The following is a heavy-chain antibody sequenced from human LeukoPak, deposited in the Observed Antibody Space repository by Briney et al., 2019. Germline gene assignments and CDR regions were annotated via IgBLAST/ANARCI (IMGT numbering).Heavy chain of an antibody. CDR1: GGSISNSY. J-gene: IGHJ4*02. D-gene: IGHD6-19*01. V-gene: IGHV4-59*07. CDR2: IYYSGST. Sequence: SDTLSLTCSVSGGSISNSYWTWIRQPPGKGLESIGYIYYSGSTNYNPSLKSRVTISIDTSKNQFSLRLSSVTAADTAVYYCARVPRSLSSTGWSDYWGQGTLVTVSS. CDR3: ARVPRSLSSTGWSDY.